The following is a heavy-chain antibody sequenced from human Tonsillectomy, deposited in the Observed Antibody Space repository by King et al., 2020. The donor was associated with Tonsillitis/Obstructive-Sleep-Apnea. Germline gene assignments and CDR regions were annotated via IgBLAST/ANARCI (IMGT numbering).Heavy chain of an antibody. CDR3: ARGRSNRVVIWRYYFDY. CDR1: GGSFSGCY. Sequence: VQLQQWGAGLLKPSETLSLTCAVYGGSFSGCYWSWIRQPPGKGLEWIGEINHSGSTNYNPSLKSRVTISVDTSKNQFSLKLSSVTAADTAVYYCARGRSNRVVIWRYYFDYWGQGTLVTVSS. J-gene: IGHJ4*02. V-gene: IGHV4-34*01. CDR2: INHSGST. D-gene: IGHD3-3*01.